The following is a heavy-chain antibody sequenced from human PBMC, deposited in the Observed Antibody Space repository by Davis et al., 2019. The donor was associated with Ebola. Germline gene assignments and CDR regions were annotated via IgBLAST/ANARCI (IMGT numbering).Heavy chain of an antibody. V-gene: IGHV4-59*08. CDR1: GGSISSYY. CDR2: IYYSGST. Sequence: MPSETLSLTCTVSGGSISSYYWSWIRQPPGKGLEWIGYIYYSGSTNYNPSLKSRVTISVDTSKNQFSLKLSSVTAADTAVYYCARVVSQIQLWLIGWFDPWGQGTLVTVSS. D-gene: IGHD5-18*01. CDR3: ARVVSQIQLWLIGWFDP. J-gene: IGHJ5*02.